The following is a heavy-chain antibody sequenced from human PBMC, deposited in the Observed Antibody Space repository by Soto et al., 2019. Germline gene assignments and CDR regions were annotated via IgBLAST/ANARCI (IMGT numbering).Heavy chain of an antibody. CDR3: ARLGVVVAANIDY. J-gene: IGHJ4*02. D-gene: IGHD2-15*01. CDR2: ISSSYI. CDR1: GFTFSSYS. V-gene: IGHV3-21*01. Sequence: GGSLRLSCAASGFTFSSYSMNWVRQAPGKGLEWVSSISSSYIYYADSVKGRFTISRDNAKNSLYLQMNSLRAEDTAVYYCARLGVVVAANIDYWGQGTLVTVSS.